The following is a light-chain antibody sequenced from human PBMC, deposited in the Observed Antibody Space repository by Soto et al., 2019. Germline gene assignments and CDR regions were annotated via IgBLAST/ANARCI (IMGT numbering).Light chain of an antibody. V-gene: IGKV1-17*01. CDR3: LQHNSYPLT. CDR1: QGIRNG. CDR2: AAS. J-gene: IGKJ4*01. Sequence: DIQMTQSPSSLSASVGDRVTITCRASQGIRNGLGWFQQKPGKAPKRLIYAASSLQSGVSSRFSGSGSWTEFTLTISSLQPEDFATYYCLQHNSYPLTFGGGTKVEIK.